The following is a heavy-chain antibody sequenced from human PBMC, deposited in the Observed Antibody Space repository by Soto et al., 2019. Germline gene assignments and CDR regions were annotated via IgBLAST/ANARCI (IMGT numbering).Heavy chain of an antibody. CDR2: ISGSGGST. D-gene: IGHD2-15*01. Sequence: GGSLRLCCAASGFTFRSYAMSWVRQAPGKGLEWVSAISGSGGSTYYADSVKGRFTISRDNSKNTLYLQMNSLRAEDTAVYYCAKDRDCSGGSCYGVGFDYWGQGTLVTVSS. CDR3: AKDRDCSGGSCYGVGFDY. CDR1: GFTFRSYA. V-gene: IGHV3-23*01. J-gene: IGHJ4*02.